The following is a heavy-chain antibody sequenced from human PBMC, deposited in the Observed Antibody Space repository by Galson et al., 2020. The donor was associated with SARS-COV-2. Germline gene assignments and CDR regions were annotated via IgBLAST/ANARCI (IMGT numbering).Heavy chain of an antibody. J-gene: IGHJ4*02. CDR3: TRERGYSYGYSDY. V-gene: IGHV3-21*06. CDR1: GFTFSSYS. CDR2: ISGTSTNI. Sequence: GESLKISCAASGFTFSSYSMNWVRQAPGKGLEWVSSISGTSTNIYYADSVKGRFTISRDNAKNSLYLQMNSLGTEDTVVYYCTRERGYSYGYSDYWGQGTLVTVSS. D-gene: IGHD5-18*01.